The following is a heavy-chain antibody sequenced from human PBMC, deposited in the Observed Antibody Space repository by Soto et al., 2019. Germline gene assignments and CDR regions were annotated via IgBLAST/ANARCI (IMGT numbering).Heavy chain of an antibody. CDR1: GGTFSSYA. V-gene: IGHV1-69*13. D-gene: IGHD5-18*01. J-gene: IGHJ5*02. Sequence: SVKVSCNASGGTFSSYAISWVRQAPGQGLEWMGGIIPIFGTANYAQKFQGRVTITADESTSTAYMELSSLRSEDTAVYYFARDRDTAMAPEDPFVHGTVVTVST. CDR2: IIPIFGTA. CDR3: ARDRDTAMAPEDP.